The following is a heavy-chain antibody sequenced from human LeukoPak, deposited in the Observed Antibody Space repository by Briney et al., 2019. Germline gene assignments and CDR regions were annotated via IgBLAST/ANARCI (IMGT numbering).Heavy chain of an antibody. D-gene: IGHD6-6*01. CDR1: GGTFSSYA. V-gene: IGHV1-69*01. CDR2: IIPIFGTA. J-gene: IGHJ6*03. Sequence: ASVKVSCKASGGTFSSYAISWVRQAPGQGLEWMGGIIPIFGTANYAQKFQGRVTITADVSTSTAYMELSSLRSEDTAVYYCASSSSSLGYYYYYMDVWGKGTTVTVSS. CDR3: ASSSSSLGYYYYYMDV.